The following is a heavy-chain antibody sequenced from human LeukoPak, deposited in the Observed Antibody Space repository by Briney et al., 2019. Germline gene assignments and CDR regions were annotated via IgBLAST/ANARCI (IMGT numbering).Heavy chain of an antibody. J-gene: IGHJ4*02. D-gene: IGHD2/OR15-2a*01. CDR2: IKRDGGDK. CDR1: GFTFSSYW. V-gene: IGHV3-7*01. CDR3: VRDELDSAFISMRTDPFDY. Sequence: PGGSLRLSCAASGFTFSSYWMSWVRQAPGKGLEWVANIKRDGGDKYYVDSVKGRFTISRDNVNNFLYLQMNSLRVEDTAIYYCVRDELDSAFISMRTDPFDYWGQGTRVTVSS.